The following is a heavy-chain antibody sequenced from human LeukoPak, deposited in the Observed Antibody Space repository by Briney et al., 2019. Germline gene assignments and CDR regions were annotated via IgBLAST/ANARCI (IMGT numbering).Heavy chain of an antibody. Sequence: GGSLRPSCAASGFTFSSYAMSWVRQAPGKGLEWVSAISGSGGSTYYADSVKGRFTISRDNSKNTLYLQMNSLRAEDTAVYYCASFERWELLYWGQGTLVTVSS. CDR3: ASFERWELLY. CDR2: ISGSGGST. D-gene: IGHD1-26*01. J-gene: IGHJ4*02. CDR1: GFTFSSYA. V-gene: IGHV3-23*01.